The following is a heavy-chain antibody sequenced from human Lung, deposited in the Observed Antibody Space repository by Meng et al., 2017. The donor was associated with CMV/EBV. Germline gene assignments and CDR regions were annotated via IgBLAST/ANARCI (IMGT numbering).Heavy chain of an antibody. CDR2: ISAYNGNT. D-gene: IGHD1-1*01. CDR1: GYTFTNYG. Sequence: SXXVSXXASGYTFTNYGISWVRQAPGQGLEWMGWISAYNGNTNYAQNLQGRVTMTTDTSTNTAYMELRSLRSGDTAIYFCARDRATRAYYFDYWGQGTLLTVSS. V-gene: IGHV1-18*01. CDR3: ARDRATRAYYFDY. J-gene: IGHJ4*02.